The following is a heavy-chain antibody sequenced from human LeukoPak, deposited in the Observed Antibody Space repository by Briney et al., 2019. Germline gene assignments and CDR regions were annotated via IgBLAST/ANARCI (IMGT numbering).Heavy chain of an antibody. CDR3: ARSGEYCSGGSCYYGY. V-gene: IGHV1-18*01. Sequence: GASVKVSCKASGYTFTSYGISWVRQAPGQGLEWMGWISAYNGNTNYAQKLQGRVTITADKSTSTAYMELSSLRSEDTAVYYCARSGEYCSGGSCYYGYWGQGTLVTVSS. CDR2: ISAYNGNT. J-gene: IGHJ4*02. D-gene: IGHD2-15*01. CDR1: GYTFTSYG.